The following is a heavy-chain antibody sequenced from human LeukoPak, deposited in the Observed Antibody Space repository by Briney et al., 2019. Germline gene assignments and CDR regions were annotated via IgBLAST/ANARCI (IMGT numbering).Heavy chain of an antibody. CDR1: GFTFSAYA. D-gene: IGHD6-6*01. J-gene: IGHJ4*02. CDR3: TRSSMAALAVDS. CDR2: ITTGGSSI. Sequence: TGGSLRLSCAASGFTFSAYAMTWVRQGAGKGLGCVSHITTGGSSIFYADSVKGRFTISRDNAKNSLYLQMNSLRAEDTAVYYCTRSSMAALAVDSWGQGTLVTVSS. V-gene: IGHV3-48*04.